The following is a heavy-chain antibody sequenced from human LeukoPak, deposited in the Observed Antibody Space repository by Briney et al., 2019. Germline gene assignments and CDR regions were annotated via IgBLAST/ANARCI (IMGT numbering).Heavy chain of an antibody. CDR1: GFTFSSYS. CDR3: AKAVVPAAMYAFDI. J-gene: IGHJ3*02. V-gene: IGHV3-48*04. D-gene: IGHD2-2*01. Sequence: PGGSLRLSCAASGFTFSSYSMNWVRQAPGKGLEWVSYISSSSSTIYYADSVKGRFTISRDNAKNSLYLQMNSLRAEDTALYYCAKAVVPAAMYAFDIWGQGTMVTVSS. CDR2: ISSSSSTI.